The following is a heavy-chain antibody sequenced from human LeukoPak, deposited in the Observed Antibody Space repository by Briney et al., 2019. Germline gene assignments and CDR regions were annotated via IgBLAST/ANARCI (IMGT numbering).Heavy chain of an antibody. CDR3: ATSIAVAGHSYYFDY. CDR2: INHSGST. CDR1: GGSFSGYY. J-gene: IGHJ4*02. V-gene: IGHV4-34*01. D-gene: IGHD6-19*01. Sequence: SETLSLTCAVYGGSFSGYYWSWIRQPPGKGLEWIGEINHSGSTNYKPSLKSGVTISVDTSKNQFSLKLSYVTAADTAVHYCATSIAVAGHSYYFDYWGQGTLVTVSS.